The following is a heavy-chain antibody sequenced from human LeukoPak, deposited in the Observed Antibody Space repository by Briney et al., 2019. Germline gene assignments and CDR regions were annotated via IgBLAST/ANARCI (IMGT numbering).Heavy chain of an antibody. CDR2: ISGSGGST. V-gene: IGHV3-23*01. CDR1: GFTFSSYA. CDR3: VNPGSSSRYSPFQH. Sequence: GGSLRLSCAASGFTFSSYAMNWVRQAPGKGLEWVSGISGSGGSTYYADSVKGRFTISRDNSKNTVYLQMNSLRAEDTAVYYCVNPGSSSRYSPFQHWGQGTLVTVSS. J-gene: IGHJ1*01. D-gene: IGHD3-22*01.